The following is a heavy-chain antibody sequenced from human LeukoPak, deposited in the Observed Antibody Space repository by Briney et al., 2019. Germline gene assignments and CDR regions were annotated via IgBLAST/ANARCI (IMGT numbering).Heavy chain of an antibody. J-gene: IGHJ4*02. CDR2: IYTSGST. V-gene: IGHV4-61*02. CDR3: ARDRRQYSYGLDY. D-gene: IGHD5-18*01. Sequence: SETLSLTCTVSGGSISSGGYYWSWIRQPAGKGLEWIGRIYTSGSTNYNPSLKSRVTMSVDTSKNQFSLKLSSVTAADTAVYYCARDRRQYSYGLDYWGQGTLVTVSS. CDR1: GGSISSGGYY.